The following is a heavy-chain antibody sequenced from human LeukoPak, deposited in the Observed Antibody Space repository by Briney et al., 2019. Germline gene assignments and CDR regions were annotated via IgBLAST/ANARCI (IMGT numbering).Heavy chain of an antibody. J-gene: IGHJ4*02. D-gene: IGHD5-18*01. V-gene: IGHV1-46*01. CDR3: ARMAMDPAMVTNFFDL. CDR2: IHPSGGGT. Sequence: ASVKISCKASGYTFTDYYMYWVRQAPGPGPECMGVIHPSGGGTTYAQKFQGRVTLTKDTATSTVYIELSSLRSDDTAVYYCARMAMDPAMVTNFFDLWGQGTLLIVSA. CDR1: GYTFTDYY.